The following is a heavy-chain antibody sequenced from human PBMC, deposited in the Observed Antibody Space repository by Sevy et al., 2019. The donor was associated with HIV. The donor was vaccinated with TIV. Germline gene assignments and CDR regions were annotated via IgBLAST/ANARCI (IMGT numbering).Heavy chain of an antibody. CDR2: IIPIFGTA. D-gene: IGHD5-12*01. CDR3: ARGRDGNNYEYYFDY. J-gene: IGHJ4*01. V-gene: IGHV1-69*13. CDR1: GDTFSSYA. Sequence: ASVKVSCKASGDTFSSYAISWVRQAPGQGLEWMGGIIPIFGTANYALKFQGRVTITADESTSTAYMELSSLRSEDTAVYYCARGRDGNNYEYYFDYWGHGTLVTVSS.